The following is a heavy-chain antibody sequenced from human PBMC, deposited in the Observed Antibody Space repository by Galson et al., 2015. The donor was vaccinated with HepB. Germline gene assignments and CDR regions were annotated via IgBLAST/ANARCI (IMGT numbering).Heavy chain of an antibody. CDR2: ISAYNGNT. Sequence: SVKVSCKASGYTFTSYGISWVRQAPGQGLEWMGWISAYNGNTNYAQRLQGRVTMTTDTSTSTAYMELRSLRSDDAAVYYCARRGGSSWTDRYWYFDLWGRGTLVTVSS. J-gene: IGHJ2*01. D-gene: IGHD6-13*01. CDR3: ARRGGSSWTDRYWYFDL. CDR1: GYTFTSYG. V-gene: IGHV1-18*04.